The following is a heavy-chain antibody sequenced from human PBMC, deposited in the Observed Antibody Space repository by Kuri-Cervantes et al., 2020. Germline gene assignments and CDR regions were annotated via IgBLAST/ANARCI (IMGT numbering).Heavy chain of an antibody. J-gene: IGHJ6*02. CDR1: GGSISSGFYY. D-gene: IGHD6-19*01. CDR3: ARDRQQIDFDSPKTGYSSGWSYYYGMDV. Sequence: SETLSLTCTVSGGSISSGFYYWSWIRQSPGKGLEWIGYIFYSGSTNYNPSLKSRVTISVDTSKNQFSLKLSSVTAADTAVYYCARDRQQIDFDSPKTGYSSGWSYYYGMDVWGQGTTVTVSS. CDR2: IFYSGST. V-gene: IGHV4-61*01.